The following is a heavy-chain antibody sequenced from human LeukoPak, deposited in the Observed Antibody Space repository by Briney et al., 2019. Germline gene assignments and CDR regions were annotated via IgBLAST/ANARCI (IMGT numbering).Heavy chain of an antibody. V-gene: IGHV3-49*04. CDR3: GRGPIQLGLHSGRDV. J-gene: IGHJ6*02. CDR1: GFTFGDHA. CDR2: IRSKAYGGTT. Sequence: GVLRLSCTASGFTFGDHAMSWVRQAPGKGLEWVGFIRSKAYGGTTEYAASVKGRFTISREDSKSIAYLQMNSLKTKETAVYFGGRGPIQLGLHSGRDVWAQGTTVIVSS. D-gene: IGHD1-1*01.